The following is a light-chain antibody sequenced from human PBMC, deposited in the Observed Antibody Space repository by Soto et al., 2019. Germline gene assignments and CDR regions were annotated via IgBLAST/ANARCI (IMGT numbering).Light chain of an antibody. CDR2: GAS. Sequence: EIVLTQSPGNLSLSPGERATLSCRASQSVSSSSLAWYQQKPGQAPRLLIYGASSRATGIPDRFSGSGSGTDFTLTISRLEPEDFAVYYRQQYGSSATFGQGTKVEIK. V-gene: IGKV3-20*01. CDR3: QQYGSSAT. CDR1: QSVSSSS. J-gene: IGKJ1*01.